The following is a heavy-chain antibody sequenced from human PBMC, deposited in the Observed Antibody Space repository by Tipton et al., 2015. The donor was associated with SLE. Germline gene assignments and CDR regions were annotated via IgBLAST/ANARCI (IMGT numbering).Heavy chain of an antibody. V-gene: IGHV4-39*07. CDR2: IYYSGST. Sequence: TLSLTCTVSGGSMSSSVYYWGWIRQPPRMGLEWIGTIYYSGSTYYNPSLKSRVTISVDMSKNQFFLNLTSVTAADTAVYYCAGPIRQDGFDIWGQGTMVTVSS. CDR1: GGSMSSSVYY. CDR3: AGPIRQDGFDI. J-gene: IGHJ3*02. D-gene: IGHD2-21*01.